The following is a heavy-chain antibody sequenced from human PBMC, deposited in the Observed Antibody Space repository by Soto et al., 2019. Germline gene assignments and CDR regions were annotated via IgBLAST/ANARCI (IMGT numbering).Heavy chain of an antibody. CDR3: ARVTPSYSSGSHRKTFYYYYGMDV. Sequence: PSETLSLTCAVSGGSISSSNWWSWVRQPPGKGLEWIGEIYHSGSTNYNPSLKSRVTISVDKSKNQFSLKLSSVTAADTAVYYCARVTPSYSSGSHRKTFYYYYGMDVWGQGTTVTVSS. D-gene: IGHD6-19*01. CDR1: GGSISSSNW. V-gene: IGHV4-4*02. J-gene: IGHJ6*02. CDR2: IYHSGST.